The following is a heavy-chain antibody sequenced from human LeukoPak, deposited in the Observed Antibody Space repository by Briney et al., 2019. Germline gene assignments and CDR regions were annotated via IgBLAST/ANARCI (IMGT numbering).Heavy chain of an antibody. Sequence: ASVKVSCKASGYTFTSYDINWVRQATGQGLEWMGWMNPNSGNTGYAQKFQGRVTMTRNTSISTAYMELSSLRSEDTAVYYCARGVRYSSGWYVPLGYYYYMDVWGKGTTVTISS. D-gene: IGHD6-19*01. CDR2: MNPNSGNT. V-gene: IGHV1-8*01. CDR1: GYTFTSYD. J-gene: IGHJ6*03. CDR3: ARGVRYSSGWYVPLGYYYYMDV.